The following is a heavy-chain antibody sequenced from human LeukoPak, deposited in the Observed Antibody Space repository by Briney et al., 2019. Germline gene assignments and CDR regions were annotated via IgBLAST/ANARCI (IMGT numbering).Heavy chain of an antibody. J-gene: IGHJ4*02. D-gene: IGHD3-3*01. CDR2: MNPNSGNT. V-gene: IGHV1-8*02. CDR1: GYTFTSYD. CDR3: ARGSVTIFGVVIVPLDY. Sequence: ASVKVSCKASGYTFTSYDINWVRQATGQGLEWMGWMNPNSGNTGYAQKFQGRVTMTRNTSISTAYMGLSSLRSEDTAVYYCARGSVTIFGVVIVPLDYWGQGTLVTVSS.